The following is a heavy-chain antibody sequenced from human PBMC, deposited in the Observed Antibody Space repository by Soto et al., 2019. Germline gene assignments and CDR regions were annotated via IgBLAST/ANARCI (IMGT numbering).Heavy chain of an antibody. D-gene: IGHD6-13*01. Sequence: PSETLSLTCTVSGGSISNYYWSWIRQPPGKGLEWIGYISYSGSPNYNPSLKSRVTTSVDTSKNQFSLKLSSVTAADTAVYYCARRGMADYYYYYMDVWGKGTTVTVSS. J-gene: IGHJ6*03. CDR3: ARRGMADYYYYYMDV. CDR2: ISYSGSP. CDR1: GGSISNYY. V-gene: IGHV4-59*08.